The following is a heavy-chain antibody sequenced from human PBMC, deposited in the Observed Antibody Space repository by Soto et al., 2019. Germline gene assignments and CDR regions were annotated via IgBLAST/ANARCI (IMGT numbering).Heavy chain of an antibody. D-gene: IGHD4-4*01. V-gene: IGHV1-2*04. CDR2: IDPNSGGT. CDR1: GYTFTGYY. Sequence: ASVKVSCKASGYTFTGYYMHWVRLAPGQGLEWMGWIDPNSGGTNYAQKFQGWVTMTRDTSISTAYMELSRLRSDDTAVYYCARGHYSNPLYYYYYGMDVWGQGTTDTVSS. J-gene: IGHJ6*02. CDR3: ARGHYSNPLYYYYYGMDV.